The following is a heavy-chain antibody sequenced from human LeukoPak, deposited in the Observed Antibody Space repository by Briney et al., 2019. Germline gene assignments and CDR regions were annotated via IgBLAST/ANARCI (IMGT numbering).Heavy chain of an antibody. CDR1: GFTFSSYS. CDR2: ISSSSSYI. Sequence: GGSLRLSCAASGFTFSSYSMNWVRQAPGKGLEWVSFISSSSSYIYYADSVKGRFTISRDNAKNSLYLQMNSLRAEDTAVYYCARVWAVAGYYFDYWGQGTLVTVSS. CDR3: ARVWAVAGYYFDY. D-gene: IGHD6-19*01. V-gene: IGHV3-21*01. J-gene: IGHJ4*02.